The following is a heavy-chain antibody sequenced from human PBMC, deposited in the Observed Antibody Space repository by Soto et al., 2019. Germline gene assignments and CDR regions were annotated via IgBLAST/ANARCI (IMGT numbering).Heavy chain of an antibody. Sequence: EVQLVESGEGLVKPGGSLRLSCAASGFTFTNAWMSWVRQAPGKGLEWVGRIKNRADGGTTDYAAPVRGRFTISRDDSKNTLFLQMNSLEAEDTAVYYCTTDPGDYEDFWGQGTLVTVSS. J-gene: IGHJ4*02. CDR3: TTDPGDYEDF. V-gene: IGHV3-15*01. CDR2: IKNRADGGTT. CDR1: GFTFTNAW. D-gene: IGHD4-17*01.